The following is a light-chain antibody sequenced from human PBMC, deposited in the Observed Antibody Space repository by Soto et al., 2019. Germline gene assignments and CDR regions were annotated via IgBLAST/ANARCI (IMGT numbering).Light chain of an antibody. CDR3: SSYAGSNNVV. CDR1: SSDVGGYNY. J-gene: IGLJ2*01. V-gene: IGLV2-8*01. CDR2: EVS. Sequence: QSALTQPPYASGSPGQSVTISCTGTSSDVGGYNYVSWYQQHPGKAPKLMIYEVSKRPSGVADRFSGSKSGNTASLTVSGLQAEDEADYYCSSYAGSNNVVFGGGTKLTVL.